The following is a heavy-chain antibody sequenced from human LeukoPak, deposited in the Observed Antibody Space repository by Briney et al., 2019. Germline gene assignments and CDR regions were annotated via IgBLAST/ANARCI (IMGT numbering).Heavy chain of an antibody. Sequence: ASVKVSCKASGYTFTGYYMHWVRQAPGQGLEWMGWINPNSGGTNYAQKFQGRVTMTRDTPISTAYMELSRLRSDDTAVYYCARVGCSSTSCYTDRFDPWGQGTLVTVSS. CDR3: ARVGCSSTSCYTDRFDP. V-gene: IGHV1-2*02. CDR2: INPNSGGT. J-gene: IGHJ5*02. CDR1: GYTFTGYY. D-gene: IGHD2-2*02.